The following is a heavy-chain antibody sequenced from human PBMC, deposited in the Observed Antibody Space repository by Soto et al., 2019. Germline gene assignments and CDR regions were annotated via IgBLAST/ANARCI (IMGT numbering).Heavy chain of an antibody. CDR3: ARAKKGIAAAENWFDP. Sequence: PSETLSLTCTVSGGSISRGGYYWIWIRQHPGKVLDWIGYIYYSGSTYYNPSLKSRVTISVDTSKNQFSLKLSSVTAADTAVYYCARAKKGIAAAENWFDPWGQGTLVTVSS. CDR2: IYYSGST. J-gene: IGHJ5*02. V-gene: IGHV4-31*03. CDR1: GGSISRGGYY. D-gene: IGHD6-13*01.